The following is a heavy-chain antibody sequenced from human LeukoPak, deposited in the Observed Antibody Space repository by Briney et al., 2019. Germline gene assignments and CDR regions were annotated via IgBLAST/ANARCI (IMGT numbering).Heavy chain of an antibody. CDR3: AVSAGDYFDY. V-gene: IGHV4-39*01. D-gene: IGHD3-10*01. CDR2: IYYSGST. Sequence: SETLSLTCTVSGGSISSSSYYWGWIRQPPGKGLEWIGSIYYSGSTYYNPSLKSRVTIFVDTSKNQFSLKLSSVTAADTAVYYCAVSAGDYFDYWGQGTLVTVSS. CDR1: GGSISSSSYY. J-gene: IGHJ4*02.